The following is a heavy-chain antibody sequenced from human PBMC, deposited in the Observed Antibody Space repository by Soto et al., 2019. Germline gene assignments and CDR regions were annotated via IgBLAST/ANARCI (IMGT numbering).Heavy chain of an antibody. J-gene: IGHJ4*01. CDR3: ARDSGYGSDGSVNPYLDY. CDR1: GFTFGSYW. D-gene: IGHD2-8*01. CDR2: IKRASTEK. V-gene: IGHV3-7*01. Sequence: PGGSLRLSGAGSGFTFGSYWMSWVRQVPWKGLEWLGTIKRASTEKKYVASVKGRFTMSRDNAQNSLYLQMDSLRAEDTAVYYCARDSGYGSDGSVNPYLDYGGHETPVTVSS.